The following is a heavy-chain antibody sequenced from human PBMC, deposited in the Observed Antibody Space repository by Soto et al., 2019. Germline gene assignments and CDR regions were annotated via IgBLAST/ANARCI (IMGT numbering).Heavy chain of an antibody. CDR1: GFTFNNYW. CDR3: ARDRIAGSGSCDN. V-gene: IGHV3-74*01. J-gene: IGHJ4*02. Sequence: GGSLRLSCVASGFTFNNYWMHWVRQVPGKGLVWVSRIKTDGSSPNYADSVEGRFTISSVNAKNTLYLQMNSLRAEDTAVYYCARDRIAGSGSCDNWGQGTLVTVSS. D-gene: IGHD3-10*01. CDR2: IKTDGSSP.